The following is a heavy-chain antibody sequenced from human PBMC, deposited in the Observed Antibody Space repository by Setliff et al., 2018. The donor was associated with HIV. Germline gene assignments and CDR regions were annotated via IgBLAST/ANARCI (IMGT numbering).Heavy chain of an antibody. CDR2: ISASNGYT. D-gene: IGHD6-19*01. Sequence: ASVKVSCKASGYTFSSYGISWVRQAPGQGLEWMGWISASNGYTDYAQKFRDRVTITTDESTSTAYMELSSLRSEDTAVYYCARDRGSGWYGDAFDIWGQGTMVTVSS. CDR3: ARDRGSGWYGDAFDI. J-gene: IGHJ3*02. CDR1: GYTFSSYG. V-gene: IGHV1-18*01.